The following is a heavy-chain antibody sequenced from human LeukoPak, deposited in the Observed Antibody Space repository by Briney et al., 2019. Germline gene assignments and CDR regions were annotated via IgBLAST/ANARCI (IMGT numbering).Heavy chain of an antibody. D-gene: IGHD6-19*01. CDR3: ARRSGIAVAGAFDY. V-gene: IGHV3-30*03. CDR2: ISYDGSNK. Sequence: PGGSLRLSCAASGFTFSSYGMNWVRQAPGKGLEWVAVISYDGSNKYYADSVKGRFTISRDNSKNTLYLQMNSLRAEDTAVYYCARRSGIAVAGAFDYWGQGTLVTVSS. CDR1: GFTFSSYG. J-gene: IGHJ4*02.